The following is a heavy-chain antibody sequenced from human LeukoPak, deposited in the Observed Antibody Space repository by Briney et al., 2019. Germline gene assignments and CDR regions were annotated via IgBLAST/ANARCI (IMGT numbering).Heavy chain of an antibody. D-gene: IGHD5-18*01. Sequence: QPGGSLRLSCAASGFTFSNYEMNWVRQAPGKGLEWISYISSSGSTIWYADSVEGRFTISRDNAKNSLYLQMNSLGAEDSAVYYCARDIADMPGRDSYGYDYWGQGTLVTVSS. J-gene: IGHJ4*02. CDR3: ARDIADMPGRDSYGYDY. CDR2: ISSSGSTI. CDR1: GFTFSNYE. V-gene: IGHV3-48*03.